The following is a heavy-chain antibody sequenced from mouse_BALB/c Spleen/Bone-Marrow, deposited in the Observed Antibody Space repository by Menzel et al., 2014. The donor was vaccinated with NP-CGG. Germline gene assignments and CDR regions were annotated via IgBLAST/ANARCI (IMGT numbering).Heavy chain of an antibody. CDR1: GYAFTNYN. CDR2: NDPYSVGT. V-gene: IGHV1S135*01. J-gene: IGHJ2*01. Sequence: VQLQQSGPELVKPGASVKVSCKASGYAFTNYNMYWVKQSHGKSLEWIGYNDPYSVGTNYNQKFKGKATLTVDKSSSTAYMHLNSLTSEDSAVYYCARLGTTAVPDYWGQGTTLTVSS. D-gene: IGHD1-1*01. CDR3: ARLGTTAVPDY.